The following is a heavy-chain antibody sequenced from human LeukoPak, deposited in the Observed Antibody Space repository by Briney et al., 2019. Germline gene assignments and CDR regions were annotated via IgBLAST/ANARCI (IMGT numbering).Heavy chain of an antibody. V-gene: IGHV1-18*04. D-gene: IGHD3-3*01. CDR1: GYTFTGYY. CDR3: ARTTYYDFWSGPRGYYYYGMDV. Sequence: GASVKVSCKAPGYTFTGYYMHWVRQAPGQGLEWMGWISAYNGNTNYAQKLQGRVTMTTDTSTSTAYMELRSLRSDDTAVYYCARTTYYDFWSGPRGYYYYGMDVWGQGTTVTVSS. J-gene: IGHJ6*02. CDR2: ISAYNGNT.